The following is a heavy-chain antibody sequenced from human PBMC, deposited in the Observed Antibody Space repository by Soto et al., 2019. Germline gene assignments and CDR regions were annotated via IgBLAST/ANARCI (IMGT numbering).Heavy chain of an antibody. CDR3: ATNIGGHGSGGGDV. J-gene: IGHJ6*02. V-gene: IGHV3-43*01. CDR1: GFTFGSYT. CDR2: ISWNGGSS. Sequence: EEQLVESGGAVVQPGGSLRLSCEASGFTFGSYTMHWVRQAPGKGLEWVSLISWNGGSSFYADSVKGRFTISRDNSRDSLSRQMNSLRPGASALYYCATNIGGHGSGGGDVWGHGTTVTVSS. D-gene: IGHD3-10*01.